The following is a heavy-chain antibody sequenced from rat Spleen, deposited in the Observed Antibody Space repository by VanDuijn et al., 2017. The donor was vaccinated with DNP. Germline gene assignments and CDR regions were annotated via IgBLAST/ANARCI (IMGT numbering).Heavy chain of an antibody. CDR3: TRVVNYGGYYFDY. J-gene: IGHJ2*01. V-gene: IGHV5-31*01. CDR2: ITNTGGST. D-gene: IGHD1-11*01. CDR1: GFIFNNYW. Sequence: EVQLVESGGGPVQPGRSLKLSCVASGFIFNNYWMTWIRQAPGKGLEWVASITNTGGSTYYPDSVKGRFTISRDNAKSTLYLQMNSLKSEDTATYYCTRVVNYGGYYFDYWGQGVMVTVSS.